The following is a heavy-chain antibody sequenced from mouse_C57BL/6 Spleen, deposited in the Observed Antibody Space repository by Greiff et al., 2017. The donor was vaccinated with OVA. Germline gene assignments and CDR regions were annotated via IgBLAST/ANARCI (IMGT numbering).Heavy chain of an antibody. CDR1: GYTFTSYW. D-gene: IGHD1-1*01. Sequence: QVQLQQPGAELVMPGASVKLSCKASGYTFTSYWMHWVKQRPGQGLEWIGEIDPSDSYTNYNQKFKGKSTLTVDKSSSTAYMQLSSLTSEDSAVYYCARGYYGSSACDYWGQGTTLTVSS. J-gene: IGHJ2*01. CDR3: ARGYYGSSACDY. CDR2: IDPSDSYT. V-gene: IGHV1-69*01.